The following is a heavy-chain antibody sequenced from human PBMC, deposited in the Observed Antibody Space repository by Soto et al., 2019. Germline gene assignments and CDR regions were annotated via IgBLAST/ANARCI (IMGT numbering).Heavy chain of an antibody. Sequence: PSETLSLTCSVSGGSISNFTYYWGWIRQPPGKGLEWIGTVYYNENTYYNPSLKSRVTITVDTAKNQFSLNLRSVTAADTAMYFCARRERXXGSPGWFDPWGPGTLVTVSS. J-gene: IGHJ5*02. CDR3: ARRERXXGSPGWFDP. CDR1: GGSISNFTYY. CDR2: VYYNENT. V-gene: IGHV4-39*01. D-gene: IGHD1-1*01.